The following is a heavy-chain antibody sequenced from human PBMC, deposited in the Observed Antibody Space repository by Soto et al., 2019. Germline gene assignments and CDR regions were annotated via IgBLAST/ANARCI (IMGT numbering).Heavy chain of an antibody. CDR3: ARVAGDDPIDI. D-gene: IGHD2-21*02. CDR1: GFIVSSNY. CDR2: MYSGGTT. V-gene: IGHV3-53*04. J-gene: IGHJ3*02. Sequence: EVQLVESGGGLVQPGGSLRLSCAASGFIVSSNYMTWVLQAPGKGLEWVSIMYSGGTTYYSESVNGRFTISRHISKNTLDLQMNTLRCGDTAVYYCARVAGDDPIDIWGPGTMVTVSS.